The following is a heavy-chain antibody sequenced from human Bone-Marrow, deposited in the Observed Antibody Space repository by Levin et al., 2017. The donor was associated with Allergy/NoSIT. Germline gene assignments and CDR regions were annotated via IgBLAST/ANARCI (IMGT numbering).Heavy chain of an antibody. CDR1: GFTFSRYG. Sequence: QPGGSLRLSCEASGFTFSRYGIHWVRQAPGKGLEWLAVIVHDGSKKHYEESLKGRFSISRDNSKNTLYLQMNSLRPEDTAVYYCARDDSRDGNAIDFWGQGTMVTVSS. J-gene: IGHJ3*01. D-gene: IGHD2-15*01. CDR3: ARDDSRDGNAIDF. CDR2: IVHDGSKK. V-gene: IGHV3-33*01.